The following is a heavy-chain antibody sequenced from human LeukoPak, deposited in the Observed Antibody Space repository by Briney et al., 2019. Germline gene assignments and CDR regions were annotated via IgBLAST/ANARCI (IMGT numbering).Heavy chain of an antibody. CDR3: AKGNEFWRGYCFDY. CDR1: GFTFSSYA. J-gene: IGHJ4*02. CDR2: ISGSGGST. Sequence: PGGSLRLSCAASGFTFSSYAMSWVRQAPGKGLEWVSAISGSGGSTYYAESVKGRFTISRDNSKNTLYLQMKSLRAVDTAVYYCAKGNEFWRGYCFDYWGQGTLVTVSS. V-gene: IGHV3-23*01. D-gene: IGHD3-3*01.